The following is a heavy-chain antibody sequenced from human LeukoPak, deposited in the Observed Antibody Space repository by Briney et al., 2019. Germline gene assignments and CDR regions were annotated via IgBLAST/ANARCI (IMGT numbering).Heavy chain of an antibody. J-gene: IGHJ4*02. V-gene: IGHV4-38-2*01. Sequence: GSLRLSCAASGFTFSSYAMSWVRQPPGKGLEWIGSIYHSGSTYYNSSLKSRVTISVDTSKNQFSLKLSSVTAADTAVYYCARFYGSGSYPDYWGQGTLVTVSS. CDR1: GFTFSSYA. CDR3: ARFYGSGSYPDY. D-gene: IGHD3-10*01. CDR2: IYHSGST.